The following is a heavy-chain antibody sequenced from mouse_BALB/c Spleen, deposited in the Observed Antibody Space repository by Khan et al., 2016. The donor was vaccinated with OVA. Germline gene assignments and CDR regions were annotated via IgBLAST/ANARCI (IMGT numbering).Heavy chain of an antibody. J-gene: IGHJ3*01. D-gene: IGHD4-1*01. CDR2: ISTGGDYT. CDR1: GLTFRGYS. Sequence: EVELVESGGDLVKSGGSLKLSCAASGLTFRGYSMSWVRQSPDQGLEWVATISTGGDYTYYPASVQGRFPISTDTANNTLYLQMCRLKSEDTAMYYCASHLTGSFAYWGQGTLVTVSA. V-gene: IGHV5-6*01. CDR3: ASHLTGSFAY.